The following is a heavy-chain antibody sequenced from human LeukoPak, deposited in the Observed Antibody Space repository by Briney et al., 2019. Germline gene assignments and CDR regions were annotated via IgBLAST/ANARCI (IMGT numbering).Heavy chain of an antibody. CDR1: GFTFSNAW. J-gene: IGHJ4*02. CDR2: ISSSSTYT. CDR3: ARVSSSSIAARQAPNDY. Sequence: AGGSLRLSCAASGFTFSNAWMSWVRQAPGKGLEWVSSISSSSTYTYYSDSVKGRFTISRDNAKNSLHLQMNNLRAEDTAVYYCARVSSSSIAARQAPNDYWGQGTLVTVSS. V-gene: IGHV3-21*01. D-gene: IGHD6-6*01.